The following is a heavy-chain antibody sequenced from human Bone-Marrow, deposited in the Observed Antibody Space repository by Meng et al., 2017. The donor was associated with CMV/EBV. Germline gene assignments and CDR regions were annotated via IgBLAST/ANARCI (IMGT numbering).Heavy chain of an antibody. Sequence: GGSLRLSCAASGFTFSDYYMSWIRQAPGKGLEWVSYISSSGSTIYYADSVKGRFTISRDNAKNSLYLQMNSLRAEDTAVYYCARARLDSSPVYFDYWGQGTLVTVSS. D-gene: IGHD6-13*01. V-gene: IGHV3-11*04. J-gene: IGHJ4*02. CDR1: GFTFSDYY. CDR3: ARARLDSSPVYFDY. CDR2: ISSSGSTI.